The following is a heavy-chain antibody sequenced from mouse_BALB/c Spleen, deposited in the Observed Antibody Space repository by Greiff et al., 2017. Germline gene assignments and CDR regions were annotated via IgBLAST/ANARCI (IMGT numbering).Heavy chain of an antibody. J-gene: IGHJ2*01. Sequence: EVQLVESGGGLVQPGGSLKLSCAASGFTFSSYGMSWVRQTPDKRLELVATINSNGGSTYYPDSVKGRFTISRDNAKNTLYLQMSSLKSEDTAMYYCARDYYRYEGYFDYGGQGTTLTVAS. CDR1: GFTFSSYG. CDR2: INSNGGST. D-gene: IGHD2-14*01. V-gene: IGHV5-6-3*01. CDR3: ARDYYRYEGYFDY.